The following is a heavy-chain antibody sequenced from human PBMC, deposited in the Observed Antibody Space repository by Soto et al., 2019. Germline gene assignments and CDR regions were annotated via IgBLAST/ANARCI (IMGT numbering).Heavy chain of an antibody. V-gene: IGHV3-33*01. J-gene: IGHJ4*02. CDR3: ARDGYASGCLDC. D-gene: IGHD6-19*01. CDR1: GFTFSSHG. Sequence: GGSLRLSCAASGFTFSSHGMHWVRQAPGKGLEWVAVIWFDGSNKYYPDSVKGRFTISRDNSKNTLYLQMNSLRAEDAAVYYCARDGYASGCLDCWGQGTLVTVSS. CDR2: IWFDGSNK.